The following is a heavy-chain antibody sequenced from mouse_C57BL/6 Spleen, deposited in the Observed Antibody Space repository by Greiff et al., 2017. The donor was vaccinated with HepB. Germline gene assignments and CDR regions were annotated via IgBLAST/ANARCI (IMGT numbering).Heavy chain of an antibody. CDR3: ARDHYYGSFAY. CDR1: GYTFTSYW. D-gene: IGHD1-1*01. J-gene: IGHJ3*01. V-gene: IGHV1-61*01. CDR2: IYPSDSET. Sequence: QVQLQQSGAELVRPGSSVKLSCKASGYTFTSYWMDWVKQRPGQGLEWIGNIYPSDSETHYNQKFKDKATLTVDKSSSTAYMQLSSLTSEDSAVYYCARDHYYGSFAYWGQGTLVTVSA.